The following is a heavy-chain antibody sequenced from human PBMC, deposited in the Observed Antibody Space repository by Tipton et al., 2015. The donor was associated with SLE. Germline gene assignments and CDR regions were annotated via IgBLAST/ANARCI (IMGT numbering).Heavy chain of an antibody. Sequence: TLSLTCNVSGYSISSGFYWAWIRQTPGKGLEWIGSIYHTGTTYYNPSLKSRITISVDTSKNQFSLKVNSVTAADTAVYYCAVDISGFDYWGQGTLVTVSS. D-gene: IGHD3-9*01. CDR1: GYSISSGFY. CDR3: AVDISGFDY. CDR2: IYHTGTT. J-gene: IGHJ4*02. V-gene: IGHV4-38-2*02.